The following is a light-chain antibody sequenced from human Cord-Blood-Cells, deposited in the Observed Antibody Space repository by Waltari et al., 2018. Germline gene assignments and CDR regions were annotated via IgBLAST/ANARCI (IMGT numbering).Light chain of an antibody. J-gene: IGKJ2*03. Sequence: DIQMTQSPSSLSASVGDRVTITCRASQSISSYLNWYQQKPGKAPKLLIYAASSLQSWVPSRFSRSGSGTDFTLTISSLQPEDFATYYCQQSYSTPYSFGQGTKREIK. CDR3: QQSYSTPYS. V-gene: IGKV1-39*01. CDR1: QSISSY. CDR2: AAS.